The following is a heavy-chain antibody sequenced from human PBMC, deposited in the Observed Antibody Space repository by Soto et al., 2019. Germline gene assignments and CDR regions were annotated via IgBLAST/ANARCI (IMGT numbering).Heavy chain of an antibody. J-gene: IGHJ6*02. CDR3: ARLPLTTVTFYYYYGMDV. CDR2: ISAYNGNT. V-gene: IGHV1-18*01. Sequence: QVQLVQSGAEVKKPGASVKVSCKASGYTFTSYGISWVRQAPGQGLEWMGWISAYNGNTNYAQKLQGRVTMTTDTPTSTAYMELRSLRSDDTAVYYCARLPLTTVTFYYYYGMDVWGQGTTVTVSS. CDR1: GYTFTSYG. D-gene: IGHD4-4*01.